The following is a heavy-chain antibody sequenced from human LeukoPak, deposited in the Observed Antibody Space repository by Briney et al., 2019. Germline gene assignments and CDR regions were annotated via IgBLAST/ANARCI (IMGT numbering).Heavy chain of an antibody. CDR2: FYYSGGT. CDR3: ASWVTRGRHEYNWFDP. V-gene: IGHV4-59*02. Sequence: PSATLSLTCSVSGVSVSNHYWSWIRQPPGKGLEWIGWFYYSGGTYFNPSLGGRVTISADTSRNHLSLNLRSLTAADTAVYYCASWVTRGRHEYNWFDPWGQGTLATVSS. CDR1: GVSVSNHY. D-gene: IGHD4-23*01. J-gene: IGHJ5*02.